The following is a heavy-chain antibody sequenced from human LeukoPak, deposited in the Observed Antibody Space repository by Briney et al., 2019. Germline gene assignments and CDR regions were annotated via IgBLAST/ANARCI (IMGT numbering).Heavy chain of an antibody. Sequence: SGPTLVNPTQTLTLTCTFSEFSLSTSGVGVGWIRQPPGKALEWLALIYWNDDKRYSPSLKSRLTITKDASKNQVVLTMTNMDPVDTATYYCAHYSGTYSNFDYWGQGTLVTVSS. CDR1: EFSLSTSGVG. J-gene: IGHJ4*02. V-gene: IGHV2-5*01. CDR3: AHYSGTYSNFDY. CDR2: IYWNDDK. D-gene: IGHD1-26*01.